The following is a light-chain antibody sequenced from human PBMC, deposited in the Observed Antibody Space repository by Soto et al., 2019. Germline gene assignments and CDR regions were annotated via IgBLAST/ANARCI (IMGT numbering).Light chain of an antibody. V-gene: IGKV4-1*01. J-gene: IGKJ2*01. Sequence: DTVMTQSPDSLAVSLGERATINCKSSQTILYSSNSRDCLAWYQQRPGQAPRLLIYWASTRESGVPDRFGGSGSGTDFTLTISSLQAEDVAVYYCQQYCSPPYTFGQGNDLEIK. CDR3: QQYCSPPYT. CDR1: QTILYSSNSRDC. CDR2: WAS.